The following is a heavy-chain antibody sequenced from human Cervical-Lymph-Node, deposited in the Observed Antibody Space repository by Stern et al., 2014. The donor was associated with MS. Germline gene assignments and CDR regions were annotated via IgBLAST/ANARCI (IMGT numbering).Heavy chain of an antibody. Sequence: VQLVESGGGVVQPGRSLRLSCAASGFTFSSYAMHWVRQAPGRGLEWVALIWDDGSETHYADSVKGRFTISRDTSKNTLYLQMNSLRAEDTAVYFCARDLDYYYYYGMDFWGQGTTVTVSS. CDR3: ARDLDYYYYYGMDF. J-gene: IGHJ6*02. CDR1: GFTFSSYA. CDR2: IWDDGSET. V-gene: IGHV3-33*01.